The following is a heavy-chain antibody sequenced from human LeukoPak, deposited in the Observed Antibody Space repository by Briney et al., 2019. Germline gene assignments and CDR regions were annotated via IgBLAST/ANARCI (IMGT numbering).Heavy chain of an antibody. V-gene: IGHV3-11*04. J-gene: IGHJ4*02. CDR1: GFTFSDYY. Sequence: GGSLRLSCAASGFTFSDYYMTWIRQAPGKGLEWVSYISSSGSTTYYADSVKGRFTISRDNAKNSLYLQMNSLRAEDTAVYYCARDTGAYYDSGGLDYWGQGTLVTVSS. CDR3: ARDTGAYYDSGGLDY. D-gene: IGHD3-22*01. CDR2: ISSSGSTT.